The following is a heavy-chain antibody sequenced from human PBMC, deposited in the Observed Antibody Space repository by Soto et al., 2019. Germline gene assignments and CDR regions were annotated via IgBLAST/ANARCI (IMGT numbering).Heavy chain of an antibody. CDR3: TTDLTVILPWDV. J-gene: IGHJ6*02. Sequence: EVQLVESGGGLVKPGGSLRLSCAASGFTFSNAWMNWVRQAPGKGLEWVGRIKSKTDGGTTDYAAPVKGRFTISRDESKNTLYLQMNSLKTEDTAVYYCTTDLTVILPWDVWGQGTTVTVSS. CDR2: IKSKTDGGTT. CDR1: GFTFSNAW. D-gene: IGHD3-16*02. V-gene: IGHV3-15*07.